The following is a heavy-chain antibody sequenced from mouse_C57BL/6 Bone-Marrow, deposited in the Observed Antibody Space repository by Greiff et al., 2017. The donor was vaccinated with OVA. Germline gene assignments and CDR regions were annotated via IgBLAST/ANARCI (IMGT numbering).Heavy chain of an antibody. Sequence: VKLMESGAELVRPGTSVKVSCKASGYAFTNYLIAWVKQRPGQGLAWIGVINPGSGGPTYNEKFKGKATLTADKSSSTAYMQLSSLTSEDSAVYFCARKGLPFDYWGQGTTLTVSS. J-gene: IGHJ2*01. CDR1: GYAFTNYL. CDR3: ARKGLPFDY. CDR2: INPGSGGP. V-gene: IGHV1-54*01. D-gene: IGHD2-4*01.